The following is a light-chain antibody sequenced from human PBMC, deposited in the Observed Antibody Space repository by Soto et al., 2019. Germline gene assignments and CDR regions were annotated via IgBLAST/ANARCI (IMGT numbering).Light chain of an antibody. CDR1: ALPTQY. J-gene: IGLJ1*01. CDR3: QSADTSGTYYV. Sequence: SYELTQSTSVSLTPGQTARITCSGDALPTQYVYWYQQKPGQAPRLIIYKDNQRPSEIPERFSASSSRTLATLTISGIQAEDEADFYCQSADTSGTYYVFGTGTKVTVL. CDR2: KDN. V-gene: IGLV3-25*02.